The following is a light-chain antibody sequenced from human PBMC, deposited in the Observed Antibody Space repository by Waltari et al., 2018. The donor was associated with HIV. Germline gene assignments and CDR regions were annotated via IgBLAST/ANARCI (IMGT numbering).Light chain of an antibody. Sequence: SSEMTQDPAVSVALGQTVRITCQGDSLRSYYASWYQQKPGRAPLLRIFDKNHRPSGIPDRFSGSTAGNTASLTITGIQAEDEAEYYCHSRDSSGDHLVFGGGTNLTVL. CDR1: SLRSYY. CDR2: DKN. J-gene: IGLJ3*02. V-gene: IGLV3-19*01. CDR3: HSRDSSGDHLV.